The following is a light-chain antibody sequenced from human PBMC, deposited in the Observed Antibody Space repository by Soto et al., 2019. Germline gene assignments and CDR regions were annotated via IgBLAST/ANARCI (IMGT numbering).Light chain of an antibody. CDR3: QQYNKWPWT. V-gene: IGKV3-15*01. J-gene: IGKJ1*01. CDR1: QSVSSN. CDR2: GAS. Sequence: EIVMTQSPATLSVSPGERATLSCRASQSVSSNLAWYQHKPGQAPRLLIYGASPRATGFPGRFSGSGSGTVFTLTISSLQSEDFGVYYCQQYNKWPWTFGRGTKVDIK.